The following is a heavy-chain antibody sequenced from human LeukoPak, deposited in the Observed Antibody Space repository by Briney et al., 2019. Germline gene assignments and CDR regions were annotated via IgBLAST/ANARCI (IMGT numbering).Heavy chain of an antibody. D-gene: IGHD6-6*01. CDR1: GFTFSSYA. Sequence: PGGSLRPSCAASGFTFSSYAMSWVRPAPGKGLEWVPAISGSSGSTYYADSVKGRFTISRDNTKNTLYLQMNSLRAEDTAVYYCAKDSSSSAWCWFDPWGQGTLVTVSS. CDR2: ISGSSGST. V-gene: IGHV3-23*01. J-gene: IGHJ5*02. CDR3: AKDSSSSAWCWFDP.